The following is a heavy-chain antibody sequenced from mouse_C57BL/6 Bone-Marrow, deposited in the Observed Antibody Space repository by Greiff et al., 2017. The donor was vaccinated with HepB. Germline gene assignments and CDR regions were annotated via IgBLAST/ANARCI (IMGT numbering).Heavy chain of an antibody. J-gene: IGHJ4*01. CDR2: INPYNGDT. CDR1: GYSFTGYF. Sequence: LVKPGDSVKISCKASGYSFTGYFMNWVMQSHGKSLEWIGRINPYNGDTFYNQKFKGKATLTVDKSSSTAHMELRSLTSEDSAVYYCASSYYSNFYAMDYWGQGTSVTVSS. D-gene: IGHD2-5*01. V-gene: IGHV1-20*01. CDR3: ASSYYSNFYAMDY.